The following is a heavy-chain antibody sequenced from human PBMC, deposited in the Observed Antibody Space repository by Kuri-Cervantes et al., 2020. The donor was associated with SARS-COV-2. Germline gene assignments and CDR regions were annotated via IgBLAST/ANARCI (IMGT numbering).Heavy chain of an antibody. Sequence: GGSLRLSCKGSGYSFTSYWIGWVRQMPGKGLEWMGIIYPGDSDTRYSPSFQGQVTISADESISTAYLQWSSLKASDTAMYYCARQSADCSSTSCYIDYWGQGTLVTVSS. V-gene: IGHV5-51*01. CDR3: ARQSADCSSTSCYIDY. D-gene: IGHD2-2*02. CDR2: IYPGDSDT. CDR1: GYSFTSYW. J-gene: IGHJ4*02.